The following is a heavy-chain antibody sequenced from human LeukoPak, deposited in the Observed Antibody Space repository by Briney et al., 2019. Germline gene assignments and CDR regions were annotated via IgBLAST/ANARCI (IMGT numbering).Heavy chain of an antibody. Sequence: ASVKVSCKASGYTFTSYYMHWVRQAPGQGLEWMGIINPSGGSTSYAQKFQGRVTMTRDTSTSTVYMELSSLRSEDTAVYYCARGEGSDYFGYYYGMDVWGQGTTVTVSS. J-gene: IGHJ6*02. D-gene: IGHD4-17*01. V-gene: IGHV1-46*01. CDR3: ARGEGSDYFGYYYGMDV. CDR2: INPSGGST. CDR1: GYTFTSYY.